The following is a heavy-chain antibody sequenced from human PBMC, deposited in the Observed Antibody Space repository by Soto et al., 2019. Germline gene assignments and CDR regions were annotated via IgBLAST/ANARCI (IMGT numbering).Heavy chain of an antibody. J-gene: IGHJ6*03. CDR3: AKCPKQLVLGYYYYYMDV. CDR2: ISGSGGST. D-gene: IGHD6-13*01. CDR1: GFTFSSYA. Sequence: GGSLRLSCAASGFTFSSYAMSWVRQAPGKGLEWVSAISGSGGSTYYADSVKGRFTISRDNSKNTLYLQMNSLRAEDTAVYYCAKCPKQLVLGYYYYYMDVWGKGTTVTVSS. V-gene: IGHV3-23*01.